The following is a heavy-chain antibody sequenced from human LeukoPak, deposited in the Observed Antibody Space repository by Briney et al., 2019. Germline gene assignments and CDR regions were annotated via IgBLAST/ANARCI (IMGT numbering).Heavy chain of an antibody. Sequence: GGSLRLSCAASGFTFSSYAVSWVRQAPGKGLEWVSAISGSGGSTYYADSVKGRFTISRDNSKNTLYLQMNSLRAEDTAVYYCAKDLIVVVVAATSDYWGQGTLVTVSS. J-gene: IGHJ4*02. CDR3: AKDLIVVVVAATSDY. CDR1: GFTFSSYA. CDR2: ISGSGGST. V-gene: IGHV3-23*01. D-gene: IGHD2-15*01.